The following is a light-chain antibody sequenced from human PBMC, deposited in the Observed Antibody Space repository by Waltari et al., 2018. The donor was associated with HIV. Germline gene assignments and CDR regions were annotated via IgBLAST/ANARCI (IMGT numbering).Light chain of an antibody. J-gene: IGLJ1*01. Sequence: QSGLTQPASVSGSPGQSITISCSGSASDIGTYDLVSWYQQFPGKAPKVIIYEVSKRPSGIADRFSGSKSGNTASLTISGLQSEDDGDYFCCSYGGPKTCYVFGNGTTV. V-gene: IGLV2-23*02. CDR2: EVS. CDR1: ASDIGTYDL. CDR3: CSYGGPKTCYV.